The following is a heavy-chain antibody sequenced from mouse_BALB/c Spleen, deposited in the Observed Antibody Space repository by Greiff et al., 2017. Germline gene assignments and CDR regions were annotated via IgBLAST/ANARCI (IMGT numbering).Heavy chain of an antibody. V-gene: IGHV1-7*01. CDR2: INPSTGYT. J-gene: IGHJ4*01. CDR1: GYTFTSYW. CDR3: ARTTVGAMDY. Sequence: VKLMESGAELAKPGASVKMSCKASGYTFTSYWMHWVKQRPGQGLEWIGYINPSTGYTEYNQKFKDKATLTADKSSSPAYMQLSSLTSEDSAVYYCARTTVGAMDYWGQGTSVTVSS. D-gene: IGHD1-1*01.